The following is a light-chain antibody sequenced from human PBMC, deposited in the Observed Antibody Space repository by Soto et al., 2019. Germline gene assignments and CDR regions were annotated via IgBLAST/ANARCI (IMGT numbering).Light chain of an antibody. J-gene: IGKJ1*01. CDR2: DVS. V-gene: IGKV1-39*01. Sequence: DIQMTQSPSSLSASVRDRFTISCRASQTISTYLHWYQHKPGRAPRLLISDVSTLQSGVPGRFRGSGSGTDFTLTISSLQPEDFATYYCQQGYSTRWTFGLATKVDIK. CDR1: QTISTY. CDR3: QQGYSTRWT.